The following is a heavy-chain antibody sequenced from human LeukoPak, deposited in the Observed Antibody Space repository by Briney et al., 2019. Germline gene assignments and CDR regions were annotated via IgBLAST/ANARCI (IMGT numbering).Heavy chain of an antibody. V-gene: IGHV1-69*13. Sequence: ASVKVSCKASGGTFSSYAISWVRQAPGQGLEWMGGIIPIFGTANYAQKFQGRVTITADESTSTAYMELSSLRSEDTAVYYCARGRGTAGLYYYYMDVWGKGTTVTVSS. CDR3: ARGRGTAGLYYYYMDV. D-gene: IGHD3-16*01. CDR1: GGTFSSYA. J-gene: IGHJ6*03. CDR2: IIPIFGTA.